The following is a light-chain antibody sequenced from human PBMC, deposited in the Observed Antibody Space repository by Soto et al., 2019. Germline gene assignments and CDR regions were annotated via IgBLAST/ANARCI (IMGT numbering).Light chain of an antibody. V-gene: IGKV1-39*01. CDR2: TAS. CDR1: QTITY. J-gene: IGKJ4*01. Sequence: DIQMTQSPSSLSASVGDRVTITCRASQTITYLHWYQQIPGRAPKFLISTASILQSGVPSRFSGSGSGTEFSLTINTLQREDFATYYCQQSDSVPLTFGGGTKAQIK. CDR3: QQSDSVPLT.